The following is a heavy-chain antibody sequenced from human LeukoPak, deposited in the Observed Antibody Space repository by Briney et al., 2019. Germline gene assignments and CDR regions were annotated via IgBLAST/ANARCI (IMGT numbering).Heavy chain of an antibody. CDR3: ASERRDGYNSEIY. Sequence: PGGSLRLSCAASGFTFSSYSMNWVRQAPGRGLEWVSYISSSSSTIYYADSVKGRFTISRDNAKNSLYLQMSSLRAEDTAVYYCASERRDGYNSEIYWGQGTLVTVSS. V-gene: IGHV3-48*01. CDR1: GFTFSSYS. D-gene: IGHD5-24*01. CDR2: ISSSSSTI. J-gene: IGHJ4*02.